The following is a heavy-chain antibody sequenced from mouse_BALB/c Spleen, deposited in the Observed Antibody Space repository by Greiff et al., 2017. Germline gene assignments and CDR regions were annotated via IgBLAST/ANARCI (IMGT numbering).Heavy chain of an antibody. CDR3: ARGKVRGFDY. Sequence: QVHVKQPGAELVKPGASVKLSCKASGYTFTSYWMHWVKQRPGQGLEWIGEIDPSDSYTNYNQKFKGKATLTVDKSSSTAYMQLSSLTSEDSAVYYCARGKVRGFDYWGQGTTLTVSS. CDR2: IDPSDSYT. V-gene: IGHV1-69*02. D-gene: IGHD2-14*01. CDR1: GYTFTSYW. J-gene: IGHJ2*01.